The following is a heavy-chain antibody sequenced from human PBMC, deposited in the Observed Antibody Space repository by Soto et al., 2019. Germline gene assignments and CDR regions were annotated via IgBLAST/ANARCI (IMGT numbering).Heavy chain of an antibody. CDR2: IYHSGST. Sequence: QLQLQESGSGLVKPSETLSLTCGVSGGSISSGGYSWSWIRQPPGKGLEWIGYIYHSGSTYYNPSLKSRVTISVDRSENQFSLKLYSVTAADTAVYYCARAYRSSWPNAFDIWGQGTLVTVSS. V-gene: IGHV4-30-2*01. CDR3: ARAYRSSWPNAFDI. J-gene: IGHJ3*02. D-gene: IGHD6-13*01. CDR1: GGSISSGGYS.